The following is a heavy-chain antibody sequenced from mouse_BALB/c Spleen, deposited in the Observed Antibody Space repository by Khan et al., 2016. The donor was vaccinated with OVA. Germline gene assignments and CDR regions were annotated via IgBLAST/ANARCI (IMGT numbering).Heavy chain of an antibody. D-gene: IGHD2-1*01. V-gene: IGHV1S81*02. J-gene: IGHJ3*01. CDR1: GFTFTNYY. Sequence: QVQLQQSGAELVKPGASVKLSCKASGFTFTNYYMYWVKQRPGQGLEWIGEFNPSNGDTNFNEKFKSKATLTVDRSSSTAYMQLNSLTSEDSAVYCCTRSGYGSIDYWGQGTLVTVSA. CDR3: TRSGYGSIDY. CDR2: FNPSNGDT.